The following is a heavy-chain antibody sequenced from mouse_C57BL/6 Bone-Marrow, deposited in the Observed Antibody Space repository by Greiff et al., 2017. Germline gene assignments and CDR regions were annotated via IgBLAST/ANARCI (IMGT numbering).Heavy chain of an antibody. CDR1: GYTFTSYG. Sequence: QVHVKQSGAELARPGASVKLSCKASGYTFTSYGISWVKQRTGQGLEWIGEIYPRSGNTYYNEKFKGKATLTADKSSSTAYMELHSLTSEDSAVYFCARETGLLRYYFDYWGQGTTLTVSS. J-gene: IGHJ2*01. CDR2: IYPRSGNT. D-gene: IGHD1-1*01. V-gene: IGHV1-81*01. CDR3: ARETGLLRYYFDY.